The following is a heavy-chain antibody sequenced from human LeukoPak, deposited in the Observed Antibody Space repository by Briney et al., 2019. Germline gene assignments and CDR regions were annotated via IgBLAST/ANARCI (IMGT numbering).Heavy chain of an antibody. D-gene: IGHD1-1*01. CDR2: IKSKTDGGTT. J-gene: IGHJ4*02. Sequence: GGSLRLSSAASGFTFSNAWMSLVRQAPGKGLEWVGRIKSKTDGGTTDYAAPVKGRFTISRDDSKNTLYLQMNSLKTKDTAVYYYTTATTPPTGTDDYWGQGTLVTVSS. CDR3: TTATTPPTGTDDY. CDR1: GFTFSNAW. V-gene: IGHV3-15*01.